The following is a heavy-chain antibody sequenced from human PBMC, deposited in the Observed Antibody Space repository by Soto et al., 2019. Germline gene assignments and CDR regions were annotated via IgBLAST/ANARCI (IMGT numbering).Heavy chain of an antibody. CDR1: GGTFSSYA. CDR2: IIPIFGTA. Sequence: QVQLVQSGAEVKKPGSSVKVSCKASGGTFSSYAISWVRQAPGQGREWMGGIIPIFGTANYAQKFQGRVTITADEATSTAYMELSSLRSEDTAGDFCARGGLGELFPIWGQGTLVTVSS. J-gene: IGHJ4*02. V-gene: IGHV1-69*12. CDR3: ARGGLGELFPI. D-gene: IGHD3-16*01.